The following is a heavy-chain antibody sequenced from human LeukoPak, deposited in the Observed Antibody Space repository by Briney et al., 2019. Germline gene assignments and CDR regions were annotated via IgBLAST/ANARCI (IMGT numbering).Heavy chain of an antibody. V-gene: IGHV3-48*01. CDR3: AREYSSSSGRSFDY. J-gene: IGHJ4*02. CDR1: GFTFSTYS. D-gene: IGHD6-6*01. Sequence: PGGSLRLSCAASGFTFSTYSMNWVRQAPGKGLEWVSYISSSTTNMHYADSVKGRFTISRDNAKNSLYLQMNSLRAEDTAVYYCAREYSSSSGRSFDYWGQGTLVTVSS. CDR2: ISSSTTNM.